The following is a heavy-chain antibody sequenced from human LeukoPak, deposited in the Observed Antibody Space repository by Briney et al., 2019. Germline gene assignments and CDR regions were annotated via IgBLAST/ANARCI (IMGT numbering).Heavy chain of an antibody. V-gene: IGHV1-24*01. CDR2: FDPEDGET. D-gene: IGHD2-15*01. CDR1: GYTLTELS. Sequence: ASVKVSCKVSGYTLTELSMHWVRPAPGKGLEWMGGFDPEDGETIYAQKFQGRVTMTEDTSTDTAYMELSSLRSEDTAVYYCATTIVVVVAATRTDAFDIWGQGTMVTVSS. J-gene: IGHJ3*02. CDR3: ATTIVVVVAATRTDAFDI.